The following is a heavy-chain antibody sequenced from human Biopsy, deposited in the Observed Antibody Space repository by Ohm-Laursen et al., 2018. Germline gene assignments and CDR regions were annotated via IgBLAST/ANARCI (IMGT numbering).Heavy chain of an antibody. V-gene: IGHV4-39*01. J-gene: IGHJ5*02. Sequence: GTLSLTCTVSGGSISNNNYYWGWIRQPPGKGLEWIGSIFYRGSTHYKPALKSRVNISVDTSKNQFSLKLNSVTAADTAVYYCARDYDTSGYYYVSWGQGTLVTVSS. CDR1: GGSISNNNYY. CDR2: IFYRGST. CDR3: ARDYDTSGYYYVS. D-gene: IGHD3-22*01.